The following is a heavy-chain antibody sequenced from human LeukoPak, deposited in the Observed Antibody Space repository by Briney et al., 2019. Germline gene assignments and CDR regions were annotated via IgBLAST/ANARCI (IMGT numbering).Heavy chain of an antibody. D-gene: IGHD2-15*01. CDR3: ARDGGEYCSGGSCYAFGDYYYYGMDV. CDR1: GFTFSSYG. Sequence: GGSLRLSCAASGFTFSSYGMHWVRQAPGKGLEWVAFIRYDGSNKYYADSVKGRFTISRDNSKNTLFLQMNSLRPEDTAVYYCARDGGEYCSGGSCYAFGDYYYYGMDVWGQGTTVTVSS. J-gene: IGHJ6*02. CDR2: IRYDGSNK. V-gene: IGHV3-30*02.